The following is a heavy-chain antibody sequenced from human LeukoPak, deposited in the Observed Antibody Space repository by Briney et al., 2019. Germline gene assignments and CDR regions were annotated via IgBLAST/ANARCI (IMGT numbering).Heavy chain of an antibody. J-gene: IGHJ4*02. D-gene: IGHD3-22*01. CDR1: GFTFSSYS. CDR3: ARDGGGYYYDSSGYYLYDY. Sequence: PGGSLRLSCAASGFTFSSYSMNWVRQAPGKGLEWVSSISSSSSYIYYADSVKGRFTISRDNAKNSLYLQMNSLRAEDTAVYYCARDGGGYYYDSSGYYLYDYGGQGPLVTVSS. CDR2: ISSSSSYI. V-gene: IGHV3-21*01.